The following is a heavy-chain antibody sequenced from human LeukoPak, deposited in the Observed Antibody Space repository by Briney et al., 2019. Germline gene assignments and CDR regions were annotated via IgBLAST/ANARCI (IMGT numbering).Heavy chain of an antibody. J-gene: IGHJ5*02. CDR2: FSRSGST. Sequence: SETLSLTCTVSGFSIGSGYYWGWIRQPPGKGLEWIGSFSRSGSTYYNPSLKSRVTISVDTSKNQFSLKLSSVTAADTAVYYCAREAYGDDGGWFDPWGQGTLVTVSS. D-gene: IGHD4/OR15-4a*01. V-gene: IGHV4-38-2*02. CDR3: AREAYGDDGGWFDP. CDR1: GFSIGSGYY.